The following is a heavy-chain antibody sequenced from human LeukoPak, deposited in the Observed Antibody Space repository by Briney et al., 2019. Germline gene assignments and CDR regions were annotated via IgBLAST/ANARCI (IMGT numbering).Heavy chain of an antibody. J-gene: IGHJ4*02. Sequence: GGSLRLSCAASEFTFSSYAMNWVRQAPGKGLEWVSAISGSGSSTYYADSVKGRFTISRDSSKNTLSLQMNSLRADDTAVYYCAKIASYYDSSGPLDYWGQGTLVTVSA. CDR2: ISGSGSST. D-gene: IGHD3-22*01. V-gene: IGHV3-23*01. CDR1: EFTFSSYA. CDR3: AKIASYYDSSGPLDY.